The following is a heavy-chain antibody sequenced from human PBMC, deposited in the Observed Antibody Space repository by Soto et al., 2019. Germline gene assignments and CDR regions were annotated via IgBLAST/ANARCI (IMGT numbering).Heavy chain of an antibody. V-gene: IGHV4-34*01. CDR3: ARGPITTNPRFDP. CDR1: GGSFSGYY. J-gene: IGHJ5*02. CDR2: INHSGST. Sequence: SETLSLTCAVYGGSFSGYYWSWIRQPPGKGLEWIGEINHSGSTNYNPSLKSRVTISVDTSKNQFSLKLTSVTAAGTAVYYCARGPITTNPRFDPWGQGTLVTVSS. D-gene: IGHD3-22*01.